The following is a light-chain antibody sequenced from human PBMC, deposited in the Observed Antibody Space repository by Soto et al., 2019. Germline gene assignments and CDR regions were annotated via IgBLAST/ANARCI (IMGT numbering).Light chain of an antibody. Sequence: DIQMTQSPSTLSASVGDRVTITCRASQSIRSWLAWYQQKPGKAPELLIYDASSLNRGVPSRFSGSGSGTDFTLTISRLQPDDFATYYCHQYNSYPRTFGHGTKV. V-gene: IGKV1-5*01. J-gene: IGKJ1*01. CDR1: QSIRSW. CDR3: HQYNSYPRT. CDR2: DAS.